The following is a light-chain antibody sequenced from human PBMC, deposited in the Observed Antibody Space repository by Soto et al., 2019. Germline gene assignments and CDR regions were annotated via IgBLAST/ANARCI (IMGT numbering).Light chain of an antibody. CDR3: QQRSNPIT. J-gene: IGKJ5*01. V-gene: IGKV3-11*01. CDR2: DAS. Sequence: EIVLTQSPATLSLSPGERATLSCRASQSVSSYLAWYQQKPGQAPWLLIYDASNRATGIPARFSGSGSGTDFTLTISSLEPEDFAVYYCQQRSNPITFGQGTRLEIK. CDR1: QSVSSY.